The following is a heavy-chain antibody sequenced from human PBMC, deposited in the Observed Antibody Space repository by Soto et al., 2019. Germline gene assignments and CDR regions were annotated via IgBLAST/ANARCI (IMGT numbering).Heavy chain of an antibody. CDR2: IYTGDSDT. V-gene: IGHV5-51*01. Sequence: EVQLVQSGAEVKKPGESLRISCKSSGYRFYGYWIAWVRQMPGKGLEWMGIIYTGDSDTRYSRSFQGQVTISADKSTTYLHWSSLKASDTAMYYCARQEGDNRFDYWGQGTLVTVPS. J-gene: IGHJ4*02. D-gene: IGHD3-16*01. CDR1: GYRFYGYW. CDR3: ARQEGDNRFDY.